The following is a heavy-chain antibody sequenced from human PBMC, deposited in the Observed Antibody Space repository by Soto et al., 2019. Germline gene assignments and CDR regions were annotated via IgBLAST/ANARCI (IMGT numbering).Heavy chain of an antibody. V-gene: IGHV1-2*04. CDR1: GYTFTGYY. CDR3: ARARTAAAGFYYYYYGMDV. Sequence: QVQLVQSGAEVKKPGASVKVSCKASGYTFTGYYMHWVRQAPGQGLEWIGWINPNSGGTNYAQKFQGWVTMTRDTSISTAYTELSRLRSDDRAVYYCARARTAAAGFYYYYYGMDVWGQGTTVTVSS. J-gene: IGHJ6*02. CDR2: INPNSGGT. D-gene: IGHD6-13*01.